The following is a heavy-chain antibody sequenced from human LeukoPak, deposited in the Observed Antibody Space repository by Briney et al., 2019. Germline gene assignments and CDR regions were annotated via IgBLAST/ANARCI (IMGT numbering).Heavy chain of an antibody. CDR2: INPNSGGT. CDR1: GYTFTGYY. J-gene: IGHJ5*02. Sequence: ASVKVSCKAPGYTFTGYYMHWVRQAPGQGLEWMGRINPNSGGTNYAQKFQGRVTMTRDTSISTAYMELSRLRSNDTAVYYCARDGGEAGGWFDPWGQGTLVTVSS. CDR3: ARDGGEAGGWFDP. D-gene: IGHD2-21*01. V-gene: IGHV1-2*06.